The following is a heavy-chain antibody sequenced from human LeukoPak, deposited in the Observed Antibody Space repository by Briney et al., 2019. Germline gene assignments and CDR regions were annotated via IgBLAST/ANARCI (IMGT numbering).Heavy chain of an antibody. V-gene: IGHV1-69*13. CDR3: ARGISGSYYNDY. J-gene: IGHJ4*02. Sequence: VASVNVSCKSSGGTFSSYAISWVQQAPGQGLEWMGGIIPIFGTANYAQKFQGRVTITADESTSTAYMELSSLRSEDTAVYYCARGISGSYYNDYWGQGTLVTVSS. CDR2: IIPIFGTA. D-gene: IGHD1-26*01. CDR1: GGTFSSYA.